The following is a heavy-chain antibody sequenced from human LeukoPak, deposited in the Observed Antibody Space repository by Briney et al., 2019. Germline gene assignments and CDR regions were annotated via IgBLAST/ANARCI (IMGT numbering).Heavy chain of an antibody. Sequence: PGRCLRLSCAASGFTLSSYAMSWVRQAPGQGLEWGSGISGSGNSELDPDSVKGRFTISRDNSEKTLYLQMISLRAEDTAVYYCAKFGYSGYRHSFDIWGQGTMVTVSS. V-gene: IGHV3-23*01. CDR2: ISGSGNSE. CDR1: GFTLSSYA. CDR3: AKFGYSGYRHSFDI. D-gene: IGHD5-12*01. J-gene: IGHJ3*02.